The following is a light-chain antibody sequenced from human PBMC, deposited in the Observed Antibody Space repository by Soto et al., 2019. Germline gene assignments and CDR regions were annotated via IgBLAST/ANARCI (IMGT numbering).Light chain of an antibody. J-gene: IGLJ1*01. CDR3: ATWDDILNGYV. V-gene: IGLV1-44*01. Sequence: QSALTQPASASGTPGQRITISCSGAVSNIGSNAVTWYQQLPRTAPRLLIYTNNQRPSGVPDRFSGSRSGTSASLAISGLQSGDEADYYCATWDDILNGYVYGTGTKVTVL. CDR2: TNN. CDR1: VSNIGSNA.